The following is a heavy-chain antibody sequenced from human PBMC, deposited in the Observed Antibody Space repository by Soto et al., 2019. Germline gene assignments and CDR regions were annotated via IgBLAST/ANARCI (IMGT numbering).Heavy chain of an antibody. J-gene: IGHJ4*02. Sequence: QVQLVQSGAEEKKPGASVKVSCKASGYTFTAYAMHWVRQAPGQRLEWMGWINAGNGNTKYSQKFQGRVTITRDTSASTAYMELSSLRSEDTAVYFCARAVAVPADFDYWGQGTLVTVSS. CDR3: ARAVAVPADFDY. D-gene: IGHD6-19*01. CDR2: INAGNGNT. V-gene: IGHV1-3*05. CDR1: GYTFTAYA.